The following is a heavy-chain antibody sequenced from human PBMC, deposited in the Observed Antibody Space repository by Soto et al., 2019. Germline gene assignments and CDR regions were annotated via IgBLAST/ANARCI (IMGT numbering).Heavy chain of an antibody. CDR3: ARDWIGATDDTQYYYYRDV. CDR2: INPSGGST. Sequence: ASVKVSCKASGYTFTSYYMHWVRQAPGQGLEWMGIINPSGGSTSYAQKFQGRVTMTRDTSTSTVYMELSSLRSEDTAVYYCARDWIGATDDTQYYYYRDVWGKGTTVTVSS. V-gene: IGHV1-46*01. CDR1: GYTFTSYY. D-gene: IGHD5-12*01. J-gene: IGHJ6*03.